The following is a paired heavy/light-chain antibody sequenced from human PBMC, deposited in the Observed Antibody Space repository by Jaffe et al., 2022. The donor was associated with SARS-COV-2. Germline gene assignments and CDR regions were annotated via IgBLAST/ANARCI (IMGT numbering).Light chain of an antibody. CDR3: SSYTSSSTWV. J-gene: IGLJ3*02. CDR1: SSDIGIYNF. CDR2: DVS. V-gene: IGLV2-14*03. Sequence: QSALTQPASVSGSPGQSITISCTGTSSDIGIYNFVSWYQQHPGKAPKLMVYDVSFRPSGVSNRFSGSKSGNTASLTISGLQAEDEADYYCSSYTSSSTWVFGGGTKLTVL.
Heavy chain of an antibody. Sequence: QVQLVQSGAEMKTPGASVKVSCTASGYTFTGYYIHWVRQAPGQGLEWMGRINPNTGGTNYAQKFQGRVAMTRDTSISTAYMELSRLRSDDTVVYFCARAGGYINSRYEFDYWGQGTLVTVSS. V-gene: IGHV1-2*05. CDR1: GYTFTGYY. J-gene: IGHJ4*02. D-gene: IGHD5-12*01. CDR2: INPNTGGT. CDR3: ARAGGYINSRYEFDY.